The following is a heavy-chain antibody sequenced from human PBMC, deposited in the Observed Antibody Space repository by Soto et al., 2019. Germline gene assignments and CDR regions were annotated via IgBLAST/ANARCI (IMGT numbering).Heavy chain of an antibody. Sequence: SLRVSCAASGFTFSSYSMNWVRQAPGKGLEWVSSISSSSSYIYYADSVKGRFTISRDNAKNSLYLQMNSLRAEDTAVYYCARSYGGVTFDYWGQGTLVTVSS. V-gene: IGHV3-21*01. D-gene: IGHD4-17*01. CDR2: ISSSSSYI. J-gene: IGHJ4*02. CDR3: ARSYGGVTFDY. CDR1: GFTFSSYS.